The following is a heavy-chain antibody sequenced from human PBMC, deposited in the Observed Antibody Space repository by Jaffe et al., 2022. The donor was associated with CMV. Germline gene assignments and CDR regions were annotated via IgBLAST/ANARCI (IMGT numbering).Heavy chain of an antibody. CDR1: GFTFSSYG. CDR2: ISYDGSNK. CDR3: AKLITGSKDY. Sequence: QVQLVESGGGVVQPGRSLRLSCAASGFTFSSYGMHWVRQAPGKGLEWVAVISYDGSNKYYADSVKGRFTISRDNSKNTLYLQMNSLRAEDTAVYYCAKLITGSKDYWGQGTLVTVSS. V-gene: IGHV3-30*18. D-gene: IGHD1-20*01. J-gene: IGHJ4*02.